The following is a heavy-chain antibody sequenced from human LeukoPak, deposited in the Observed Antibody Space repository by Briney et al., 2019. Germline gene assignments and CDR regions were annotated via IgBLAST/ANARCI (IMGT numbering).Heavy chain of an antibody. CDR3: ARTAGYSSAAFDY. J-gene: IGHJ4*02. D-gene: IGHD6-19*01. V-gene: IGHV4-59*01. Sequence: SETLSLTCTVSGGSISSYYWSWLRQPPGKGLEWIGYIYYSGSTNYNPSLKSRVTISVDTSKNQFSLKLSSVTAADTAVYYCARTAGYSSAAFDYWGQGTLVTDSS. CDR2: IYYSGST. CDR1: GGSISSYY.